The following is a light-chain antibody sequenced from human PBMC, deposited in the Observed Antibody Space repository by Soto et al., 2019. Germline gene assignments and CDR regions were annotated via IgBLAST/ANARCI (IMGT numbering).Light chain of an antibody. CDR1: QGISSY. CDR3: LRYDSYPFT. J-gene: IGKJ2*01. Sequence: AIRMTQSPSSLSASTGDRVTITCRASQGISSYLAWYQQKPGKAPKLLIYAASTLESGVPSMFSGSGSETDFTLNISCLQSEDIATDYCLRYDSYPFTFGQGTKLEIQ. V-gene: IGKV1-8*01. CDR2: AAS.